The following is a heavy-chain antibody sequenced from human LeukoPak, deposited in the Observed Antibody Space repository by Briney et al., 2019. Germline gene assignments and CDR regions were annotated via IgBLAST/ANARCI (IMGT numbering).Heavy chain of an antibody. CDR3: ARGGFFRIAVAGSHFDY. J-gene: IGHJ4*02. D-gene: IGHD6-19*01. CDR1: GYTFTSYA. V-gene: IGHV1-3*01. CDR2: INAGNGNT. Sequence: ASVKVSCKASGYTFTSYAMHWVRQAPGQRLEWMGWINAGNGNTKYSQKFQGRVTITRDTSASTAYMELSSLRSEDTAVYYCARGGFFRIAVAGSHFDYWGQGTLVTVSS.